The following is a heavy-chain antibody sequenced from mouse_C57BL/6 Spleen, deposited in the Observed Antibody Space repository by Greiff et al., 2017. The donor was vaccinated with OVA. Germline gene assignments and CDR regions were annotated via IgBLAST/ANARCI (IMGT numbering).Heavy chain of an antibody. J-gene: IGHJ4*01. Sequence: EVNVVESGGGLVKPGGSLKLSCAASGFTFSDYGMHWVRQAPEKGLEWVAYISSGSSTIYYADTVKGRFPISRDNAKNTLFLQMTSLRSEDTAMYYCARPVFYAMDYWGQGTSVTVSS. CDR2: ISSGSSTI. CDR1: GFTFSDYG. CDR3: ARPVFYAMDY. V-gene: IGHV5-17*01.